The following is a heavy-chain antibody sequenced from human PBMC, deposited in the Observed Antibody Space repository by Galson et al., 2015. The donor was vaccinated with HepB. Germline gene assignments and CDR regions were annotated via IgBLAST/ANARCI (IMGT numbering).Heavy chain of an antibody. CDR3: ARGRGYCSSTDCYSNFDF. Sequence: SLRLSCAASGFTFSDYLMTWIRQAPGKGLEWVSHISSTNIYTYYADSVKGRFTISRDNAKDSLHLQMNSLRAEDTAVYYCARGRGYCSSTDCYSNFDFWGQGTLVTVSS. V-gene: IGHV3-11*03. J-gene: IGHJ4*02. CDR2: ISSTNIYT. D-gene: IGHD2-2*02. CDR1: GFTFSDYL.